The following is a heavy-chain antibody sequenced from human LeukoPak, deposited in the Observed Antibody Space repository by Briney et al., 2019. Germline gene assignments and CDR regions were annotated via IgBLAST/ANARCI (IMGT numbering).Heavy chain of an antibody. CDR3: ARGGGYYGSGSYGY. CDR1: GCTFSSYA. CDR2: IIPIFGTA. V-gene: IGHV1-69*13. J-gene: IGHJ4*02. Sequence: SSVQVSCKPSGCTFSSYAILWVRQAAGQGLDWMGGIIPIFGTANYAQKFQGRVTITADESTSTAYMELSSLRSEDTAVYYCARGGGYYGSGSYGYWGQRTLVTVSS. D-gene: IGHD3-10*01.